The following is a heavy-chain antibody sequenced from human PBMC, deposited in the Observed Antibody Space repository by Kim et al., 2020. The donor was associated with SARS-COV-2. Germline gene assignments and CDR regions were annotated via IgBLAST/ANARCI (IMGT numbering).Heavy chain of an antibody. Sequence: SETLSLTCAVYGGSFSGYYWSWIRQPPGKGLEWIGEINHSGSTNYSPSLKSRVTISVDTSKNQFSLKLSSVTAADTAVYYCARVRAAAAYYYYYGMDVWGQGTTVTVSS. CDR3: ARVRAAAAYYYYYGMDV. J-gene: IGHJ6*02. CDR1: GGSFSGYY. V-gene: IGHV4-34*01. D-gene: IGHD6-13*01. CDR2: INHSGST.